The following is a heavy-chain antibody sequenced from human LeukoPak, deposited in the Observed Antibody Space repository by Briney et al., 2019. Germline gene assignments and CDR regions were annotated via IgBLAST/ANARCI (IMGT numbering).Heavy chain of an antibody. CDR1: GRTFSSYA. CDR3: ARPNCYDSSGEFYY. V-gene: IGHV1-69*05. Sequence: SAKVSCKASGRTFSSYAISWVRQAPGQGLEWMGGIIPIFGTANYAQKFQGRVTITTDESTSTAFMELSSLRSEDTAVYYCARPNCYDSSGEFYYWVQGTLVTVSS. D-gene: IGHD3-22*01. J-gene: IGHJ4*02. CDR2: IIPIFGTA.